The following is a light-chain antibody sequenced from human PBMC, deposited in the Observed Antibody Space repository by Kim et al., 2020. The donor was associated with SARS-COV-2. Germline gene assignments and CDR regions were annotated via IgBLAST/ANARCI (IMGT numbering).Light chain of an antibody. CDR2: GAS. CDR1: QTISSTF. V-gene: IGKV3-20*01. Sequence: LSPGERATLSCRASQTISSTFLAWYQQKPRQAPRLLIFGASSRATGIPDRFSGSGSGTDFTLTISRLEPEDFAVYYCQQYDSSLYTFGQGTKLEI. CDR3: QQYDSSLYT. J-gene: IGKJ2*01.